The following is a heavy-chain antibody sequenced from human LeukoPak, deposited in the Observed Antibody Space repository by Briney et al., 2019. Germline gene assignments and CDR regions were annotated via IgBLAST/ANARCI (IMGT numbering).Heavy chain of an antibody. CDR2: INQSGST. CDR3: ASNYYDSSGYYGEDFDY. J-gene: IGHJ4*02. V-gene: IGHV4-34*01. D-gene: IGHD3-22*01. Sequence: SETLSLTCAVYRGSFSGYLWSGIRQPPGKGREWIGEINQSGSTNYNPSRKSRVTISVDTSKSQFSLKLSSVTAADTAVYYCASNYYDSSGYYGEDFDYWGQGTLVTVSS. CDR1: RGSFSGYL.